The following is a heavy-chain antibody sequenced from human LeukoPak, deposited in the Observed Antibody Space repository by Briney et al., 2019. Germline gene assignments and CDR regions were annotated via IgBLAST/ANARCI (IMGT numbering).Heavy chain of an antibody. V-gene: IGHV3-23*01. J-gene: IGHJ4*02. CDR1: GFTFSTYA. CDR3: ATDSPYYDVLTGPIDY. Sequence: GGSLRLSCAASGFTFSTYAMTWVRQAPGKGLEWVSLISGTGGSTYYADSVKGRFTISRDNAKNSLYLQMNSLRAADTAFYYCATDSPYYDVLTGPIDYWGLGTLVTVSS. D-gene: IGHD3-9*01. CDR2: ISGTGGST.